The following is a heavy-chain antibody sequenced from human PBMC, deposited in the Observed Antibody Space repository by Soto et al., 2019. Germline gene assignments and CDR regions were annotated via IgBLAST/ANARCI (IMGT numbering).Heavy chain of an antibody. CDR2: MYNTGST. D-gene: IGHD2-21*02. Sequence: SETLSLTCTVSGGSISGYCWSWIRQPPGKGLEWIGYMYNTGSTVYNPSFKSRVTISVDTSKNQFSLKLNSVTAADTAVYYCARDLWGYCGTDCYPLDVWGQGTTVTVSS. CDR3: ARDLWGYCGTDCYPLDV. CDR1: GGSISGYC. J-gene: IGHJ6*02. V-gene: IGHV4-59*01.